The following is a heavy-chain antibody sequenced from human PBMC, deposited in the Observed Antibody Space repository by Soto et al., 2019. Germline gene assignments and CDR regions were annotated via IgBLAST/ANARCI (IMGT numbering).Heavy chain of an antibody. Sequence: GGSLRLSCAASGFTFSSYCMHWVRQAPGKGLEWGAVISYDGSNKYYADSVKGRFTISRDNSKNTLYLQMNSLRAEDTAVYYCAKAGIYYYDSSGYIDYYFDYWGQGTLVTVSS. V-gene: IGHV3-30*18. CDR2: ISYDGSNK. CDR1: GFTFSSYC. CDR3: AKAGIYYYDSSGYIDYYFDY. J-gene: IGHJ4*02. D-gene: IGHD3-22*01.